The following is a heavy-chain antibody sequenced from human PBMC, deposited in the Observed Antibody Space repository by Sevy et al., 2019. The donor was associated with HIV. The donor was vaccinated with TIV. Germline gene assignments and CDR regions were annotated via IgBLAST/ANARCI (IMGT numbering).Heavy chain of an antibody. CDR3: ARVRRTCSSTSCYRGLYFDY. CDR1: GGSFSGYY. CDR2: INHSGST. V-gene: IGHV4-34*01. Sequence: SETLSLTCAVYGGSFSGYYWSWIRQPPGKGLEWIGEINHSGSTNYNPSLNSRVTISVDTSKNQFSLKLSSVTAADTAVYYCARVRRTCSSTSCYRGLYFDYWGQGTLVTVSS. D-gene: IGHD2-2*01. J-gene: IGHJ4*02.